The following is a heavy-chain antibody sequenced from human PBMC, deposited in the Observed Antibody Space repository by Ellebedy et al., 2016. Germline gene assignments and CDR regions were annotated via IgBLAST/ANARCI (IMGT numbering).Heavy chain of an antibody. CDR1: GNSFTRYG. D-gene: IGHD3-10*01. Sequence: ASVKVSCKASGNSFTRYGLHWVRQAPGQGLEWLGWINPNSGDTHYAQQFQGWVTMTRDTSITTAYMELSRLRSDDTAVYYCAKDFYGSGSRDAFDIWGQGTMVTVSS. V-gene: IGHV1-2*04. J-gene: IGHJ3*02. CDR3: AKDFYGSGSRDAFDI. CDR2: INPNSGDT.